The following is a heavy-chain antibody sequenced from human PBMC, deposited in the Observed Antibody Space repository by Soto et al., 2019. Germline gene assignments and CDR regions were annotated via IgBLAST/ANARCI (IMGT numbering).Heavy chain of an antibody. D-gene: IGHD3-9*01. Sequence: PSETRSLTCTVSGVSISGGNYYWSWIRQPPGKGLEWIGYIYHSGNSYYNPSLKSRVTISVDTSKNQFSLKLSSVTAADTAVYYCARETYYDILTGYSGYYYYGMYVWGQGTTVTVSS. J-gene: IGHJ6*02. CDR3: ARETYYDILTGYSGYYYYGMYV. V-gene: IGHV4-30-4*02. CDR2: IYHSGNS. CDR1: GVSISGGNYY.